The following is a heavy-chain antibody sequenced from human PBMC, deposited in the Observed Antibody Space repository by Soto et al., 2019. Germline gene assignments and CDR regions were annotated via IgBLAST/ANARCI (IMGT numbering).Heavy chain of an antibody. CDR2: ISHSGST. J-gene: IGHJ4*02. D-gene: IGHD5-12*01. V-gene: IGHV4-34*01. CDR1: GASFRGYL. Sequence: QVQLHQWGAGLLKPSETLSLTCGVYGASFRGYLWSWIRQPPGKGLEWIGEISHSGSTDYNPSLKSRLTISVDASKNQFSLKLSSVTAAETAVYYCARWWLGGYDSYFDYWGQGALVTVSS. CDR3: ARWWLGGYDSYFDY.